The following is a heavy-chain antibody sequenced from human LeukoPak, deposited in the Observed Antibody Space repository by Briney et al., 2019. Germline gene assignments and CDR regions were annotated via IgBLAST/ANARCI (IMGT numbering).Heavy chain of an antibody. D-gene: IGHD2-15*01. CDR2: INERGSET. V-gene: IGHV3-7*01. CDR1: GFTFSNHW. Sequence: GGSLRLSCAASGFTFSNHWMTWVRQAPGKGLEWVANINERGSETYYADYVKGRFTISRDNTKKSLFLQLNSLSVEDTAMYYCAKDYSFSNFNWGQGTLVTVSS. CDR3: AKDYSFSNFN. J-gene: IGHJ4*02.